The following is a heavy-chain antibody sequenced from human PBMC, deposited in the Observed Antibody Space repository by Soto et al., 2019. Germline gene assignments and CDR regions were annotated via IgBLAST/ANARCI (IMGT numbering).Heavy chain of an antibody. V-gene: IGHV5-51*01. CDR3: ARPHGSCSSIKCFGGFDI. CDR1: GYSFTNSW. D-gene: IGHD3-3*01. Sequence: PGVSLKISCQGSGYSFTNSWIAWVRQIPGRGLEYMGIIYPGDSDTTYSPSFQGQVTVSADKSVSTAYLRWSSLKASDTAMYYCARPHGSCSSIKCFGGFDIWGQGTMVTVSS. CDR2: IYPGDSDT. J-gene: IGHJ3*02.